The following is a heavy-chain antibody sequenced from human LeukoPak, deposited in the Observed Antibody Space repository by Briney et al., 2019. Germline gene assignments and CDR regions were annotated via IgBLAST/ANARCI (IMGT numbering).Heavy chain of an antibody. CDR2: IIPIFGTA. V-gene: IGHV1-69*05. CDR1: GGTFSSYA. J-gene: IGHJ4*02. Sequence: SVKVSCKASGGTFSSYAISWVRQAPGQGLEWMGGIIPIFGTANYAQRFQGRVTITTDESTSTAYMELSSLRSEDTAVYYCARASFVRYSYGSTPFDYWGQGTLVTVSS. CDR3: ARASFVRYSYGSTPFDY. D-gene: IGHD5-18*01.